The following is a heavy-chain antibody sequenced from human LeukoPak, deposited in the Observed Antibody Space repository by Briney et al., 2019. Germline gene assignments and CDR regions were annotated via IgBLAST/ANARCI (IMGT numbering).Heavy chain of an antibody. CDR1: GFTFDDYG. D-gene: IGHD3-9*01. CDR3: ARDFRFDYYDILTGYPAGGDY. J-gene: IGHJ4*02. CDR2: INWNGGST. Sequence: PGGSLRLSCAASGFTFDDYGMSWVRQAPRKGLEWVSGINWNGGSTGYADSVKGRFTISRDNAKNSLYLQMNSLRAEDTALYYCARDFRFDYYDILTGYPAGGDYWGQGTLVTVSS. V-gene: IGHV3-20*04.